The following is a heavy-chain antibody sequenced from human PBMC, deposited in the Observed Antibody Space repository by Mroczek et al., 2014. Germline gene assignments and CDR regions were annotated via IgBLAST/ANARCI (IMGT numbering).Heavy chain of an antibody. V-gene: IGHV1-18*01. D-gene: IGHD2-2*01. CDR1: GYTFISHG. J-gene: IGHJ6*01. CDR3: ARGGYCTSSSCYGGMDV. Sequence: QVQLVQSGAEVKKPEASVKVSCKASGYTFISHGITWVRQAPGQGLEWMGWISAYNGDTNYAQKFQDRVTMTTDTSTSTAYMELRSLRSDDTATYYCARGGYCTSSSCYGGMDVWGPRGPRSPSPQ. CDR2: ISAYNGDT.